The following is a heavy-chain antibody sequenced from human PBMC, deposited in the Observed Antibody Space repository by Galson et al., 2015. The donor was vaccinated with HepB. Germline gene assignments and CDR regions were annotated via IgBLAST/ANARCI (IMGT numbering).Heavy chain of an antibody. D-gene: IGHD3-16*01. CDR2: INPSGGST. CDR3: ASWGDGDDAFDI. V-gene: IGHV1-46*04. J-gene: IGHJ3*02. Sequence: SVKVSCKASGYTFTSYYMHWVRQAPGQGLEWMGIINPSGGSTSYARKLQGRVTMTRDTSTSTVYMELSSLRSEDTAVYYCASWGDGDDAFDIWGQGTMVTVSS. CDR1: GYTFTSYY.